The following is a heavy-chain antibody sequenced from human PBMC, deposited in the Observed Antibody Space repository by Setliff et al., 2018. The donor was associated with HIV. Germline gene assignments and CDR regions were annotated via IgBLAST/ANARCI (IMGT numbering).Heavy chain of an antibody. CDR1: GGTFSTYA. CDR3: ARGLRLGESSLKGDYFDY. CDR2: IITFFNTT. D-gene: IGHD3-16*02. J-gene: IGHJ4*02. Sequence: ASVKVSCTASGGTFSTYAINWVRQAPGQGLEWMGEIITFFNTTNYAQKFHGKVTITTDESTSTGYMELSSLRSEDTAVYYCARGLRLGESSLKGDYFDYWGQGTLVTVSS. V-gene: IGHV1-69*05.